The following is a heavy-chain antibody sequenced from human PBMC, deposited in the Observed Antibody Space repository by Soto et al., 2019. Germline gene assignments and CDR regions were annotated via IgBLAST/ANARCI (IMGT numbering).Heavy chain of an antibody. CDR1: GFTFSSYA. V-gene: IGHV3-23*01. Sequence: GGSLRLSCAAPGFTFSSYALGWVRQAPGRGLECVSAISGSGVSTFYADSVKGRFTISRDTSKNTLYHQMNTLTAEDTAVYYCAKDHRIWGRLVEYMDVWGQGTTVTVSS. CDR3: AKDHRIWGRLVEYMDV. D-gene: IGHD3-10*01. J-gene: IGHJ6*02. CDR2: ISGSGVST.